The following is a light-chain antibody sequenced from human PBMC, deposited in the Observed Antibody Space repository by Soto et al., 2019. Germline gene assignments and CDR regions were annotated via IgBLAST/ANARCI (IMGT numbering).Light chain of an antibody. CDR3: HQYNGLPRT. CDR1: QNISRS. V-gene: IGKV3-15*01. J-gene: IGKJ1*01. CDR2: GTS. Sequence: EIVMTQSPVTLSVSPGERATLSCRASQNISRSLAWYQQKPGQGPSLFIYGTSTRAGDVPARFNGGGSGTEFPLTITSLQSEGCAVYYCHQYNGLPRTFGQGSKVEI.